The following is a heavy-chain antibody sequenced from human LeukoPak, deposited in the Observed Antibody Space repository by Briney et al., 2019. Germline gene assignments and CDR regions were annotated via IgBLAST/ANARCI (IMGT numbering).Heavy chain of an antibody. CDR1: GFTFSSYG. D-gene: IGHD3-10*01. Sequence: GRSLRLSCAASGFTFSSYGMHWVRQAPGKGLEWVAVIWYDGSNKYYADSVKGRFTISRDNSKNTLYLQMNSLRAEDTAVYYCARDSDGELPYQGHAFDIWGQGTMVTVSS. J-gene: IGHJ3*02. CDR3: ARDSDGELPYQGHAFDI. V-gene: IGHV3-33*01. CDR2: IWYDGSNK.